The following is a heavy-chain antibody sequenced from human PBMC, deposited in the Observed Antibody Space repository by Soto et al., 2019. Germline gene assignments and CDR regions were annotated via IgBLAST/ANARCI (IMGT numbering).Heavy chain of an antibody. D-gene: IGHD2-2*01. V-gene: IGHV1-3*01. Sequence: GASVKVSCKASGYTFTSYAMHWVRQAPGQRLEWIGWINAGNGNTKYSQKFQGRVTITRDTSASTAYMELSSLRSEDTAVYYCASAPGYCSSTSCYVRWFDPWGQGTLVTVSS. CDR2: INAGNGNT. CDR3: ASAPGYCSSTSCYVRWFDP. CDR1: GYTFTSYA. J-gene: IGHJ5*02.